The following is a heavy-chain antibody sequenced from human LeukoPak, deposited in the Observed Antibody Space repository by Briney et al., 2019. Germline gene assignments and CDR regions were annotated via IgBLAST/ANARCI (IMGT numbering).Heavy chain of an antibody. CDR2: INHSGST. CDR1: GGSFSGYY. J-gene: IGHJ4*02. D-gene: IGHD3-22*01. V-gene: IGHV4-34*01. Sequence: LETLSLTCAVYGGSFSGYYWSWIRQPPGKGLEWIGEINHSGSTNYNPSLKSRVTISVDTSKNQFSLKLSSVTAADTAVYYCASLYDSSGYGSYHFDYWGQGTLVTVSS. CDR3: ASLYDSSGYGSYHFDY.